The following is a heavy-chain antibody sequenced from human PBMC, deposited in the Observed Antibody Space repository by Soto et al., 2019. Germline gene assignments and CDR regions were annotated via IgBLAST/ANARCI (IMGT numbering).Heavy chain of an antibody. D-gene: IGHD1-1*01. V-gene: IGHV3-33*01. CDR3: ARDGQQLAPYAMDV. J-gene: IGHJ6*02. CDR2: IWYDGSHT. Sequence: QVQLVESGGGVVQPGRSLRLFCAASGFIFKHHAMHWVRQAAGKGLEWVAQIWYDGSHTYYTDSVKGRFTISRDNLKDMVYLQMDSLRAEDTAVYYCARDGQQLAPYAMDVWGQGTTVTVSS. CDR1: GFIFKHHA.